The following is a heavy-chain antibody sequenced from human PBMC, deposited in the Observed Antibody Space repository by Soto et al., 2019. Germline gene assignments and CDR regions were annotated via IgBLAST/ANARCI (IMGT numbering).Heavy chain of an antibody. CDR1: GGSISSGDYY. Sequence: QVQLQESGPGLVKPSQTLSLTCTVSGGSISSGDYYWSWIRQPPGKGLEWIGYIYYSGSTYYNPSLKSRVTISVDTSKNQFSLKLSSVTAADTAVYYCARARGTRYSYGGFDYWGQGTLVTVSS. CDR3: ARARGTRYSYGGFDY. V-gene: IGHV4-30-4*01. CDR2: IYYSGST. J-gene: IGHJ4*02. D-gene: IGHD5-18*01.